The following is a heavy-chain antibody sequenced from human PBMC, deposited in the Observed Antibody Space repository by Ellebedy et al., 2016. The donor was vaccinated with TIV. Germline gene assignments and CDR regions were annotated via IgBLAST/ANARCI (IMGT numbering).Heavy chain of an antibody. J-gene: IGHJ5*02. D-gene: IGHD4-17*01. CDR3: ARRGAYGDYAVQVNSWFDR. CDR1: GFNFRSYW. CDR2: IYQDGSEQ. V-gene: IGHV3-7*03. Sequence: GESLKISCEASGFNFRSYWMSWVRQAPGKGLEWVANIYQDGSEQYYVDSVKGRFTISRDNAKSSLILQMNSLRAEDTAVYYCARRGAYGDYAVQVNSWFDRWGQGTLVAVSS.